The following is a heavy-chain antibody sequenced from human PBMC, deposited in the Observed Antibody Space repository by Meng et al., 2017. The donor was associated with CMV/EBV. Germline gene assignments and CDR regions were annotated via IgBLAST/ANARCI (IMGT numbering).Heavy chain of an antibody. Sequence: SGAASGFTFSSYWMTGVRQAPGKGLEWVANIKYDGSEKSYVDSVKGRFTISRDNAMNSMFLLMSTLRAEDTAVYYCATTERNSYTYWGQGTLVTVSS. CDR2: IKYDGSEK. V-gene: IGHV3-7*03. D-gene: IGHD5-18*01. J-gene: IGHJ4*02. CDR1: GFTFSSYW. CDR3: ATTERNSYTY.